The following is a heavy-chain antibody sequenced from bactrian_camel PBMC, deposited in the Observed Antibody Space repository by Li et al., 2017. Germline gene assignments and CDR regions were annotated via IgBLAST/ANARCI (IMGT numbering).Heavy chain of an antibody. D-gene: IGHD3*01. V-gene: IGHV3S54*01. J-gene: IGHJ4*01. Sequence: HVQLVESGGGSVQAGGSLRLSCAASGSIQRTNCMAWFRQAPGMEREGVAAIYTAGAGSTHYAASVRGRFAIAQNVANNTLYLQMNSLKPEDSAMYYCAAQDRPGAWFNEYNYWGQGTQVTVS. CDR2: IYTAGAGST. CDR3: AAQDRPGAWFNEYNY. CDR1: GSIQRTNC.